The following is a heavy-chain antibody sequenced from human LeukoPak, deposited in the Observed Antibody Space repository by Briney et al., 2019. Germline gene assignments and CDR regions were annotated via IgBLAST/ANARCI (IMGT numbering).Heavy chain of an antibody. CDR2: INVNCGHT. CDR1: CYALTSYG. Sequence: ASVQVSVQASCYALTSYGLTRVRQARGPGLEWMVIINVNCGHTRYAQKLQGRVTMTTDTSTSTAYMELRSLRSDDTAVYYCARRKTDSSSWYRGGVYYYYYMDVWGKGTTVTVSS. J-gene: IGHJ6*03. CDR3: ARRKTDSSSWYRGGVYYYYYMDV. D-gene: IGHD6-13*01. V-gene: IGHV1-18*01.